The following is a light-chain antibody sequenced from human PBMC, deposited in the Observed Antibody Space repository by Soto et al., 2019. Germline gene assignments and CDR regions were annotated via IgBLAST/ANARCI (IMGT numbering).Light chain of an antibody. CDR2: DAS. J-gene: IGKJ4*01. CDR3: QQYASSVT. CDR1: QSVSSSY. V-gene: IGKV3-20*01. Sequence: EIVLPQSPGTLSLSPGERATLSCRASQSVSSSYLAWYQQKPGQAPRVLIYDASSRATGIPDRFSGSGSGTEFTLTISRLEPEDLAVYYCQQYASSVTFGGGTKVEIK.